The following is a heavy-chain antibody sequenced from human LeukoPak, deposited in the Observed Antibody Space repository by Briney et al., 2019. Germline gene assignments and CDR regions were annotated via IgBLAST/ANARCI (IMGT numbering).Heavy chain of an antibody. CDR2: IIPTLGIA. Sequence: SLKVSCKASVGTSSSYTISSGRQAPGQGLEWMGRIIPTLGIANYTQKLQGRVTITADKSTSTAYMGLSSLRSEDKAVYYCARASARFSYGDLEYWGQGTLVTVSS. CDR3: ARASARFSYGDLEY. CDR1: VGTSSSYT. V-gene: IGHV1-69*02. D-gene: IGHD5-18*01. J-gene: IGHJ4*02.